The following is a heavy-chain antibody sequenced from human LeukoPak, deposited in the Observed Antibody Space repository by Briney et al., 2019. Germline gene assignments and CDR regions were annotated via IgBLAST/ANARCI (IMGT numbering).Heavy chain of an antibody. J-gene: IGHJ4*02. D-gene: IGHD3-10*01. CDR2: ISSSSSYI. V-gene: IGHV3-21*01. Sequence: GGSLRLSCAASGFTFSSYSMNWVRQAPGKGLEWVSSISSSSSYIYYADSVKGRFTISRDNAKNSLYLQMNSLRAEDTAVYYCARLGIDGVRGEFDYWGQGTLVTVSS. CDR3: ARLGIDGVRGEFDY. CDR1: GFTFSSYS.